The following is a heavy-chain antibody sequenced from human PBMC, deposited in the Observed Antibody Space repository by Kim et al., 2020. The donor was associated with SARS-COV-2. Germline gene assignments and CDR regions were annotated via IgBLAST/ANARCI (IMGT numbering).Heavy chain of an antibody. CDR3: ARGVRITMIVVVITTDYYYYMDV. D-gene: IGHD3-22*01. V-gene: IGHV1-8*01. CDR2: MNPISGNT. J-gene: IGHJ6*03. CDR1: GYTFTSYD. Sequence: ASVKVSCKASGYTFTSYDINWVRQATGQGLEWMGWMNPISGNTGYAQKFQGRVTMTRNTSISTAYMELSSLRSEDTAVYYCARGVRITMIVVVITTDYYYYMDVWGSGNTVTVS.